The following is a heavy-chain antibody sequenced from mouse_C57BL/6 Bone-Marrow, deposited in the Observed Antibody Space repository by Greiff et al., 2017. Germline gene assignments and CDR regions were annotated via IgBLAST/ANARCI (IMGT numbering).Heavy chain of an antibody. V-gene: IGHV1-50*01. D-gene: IGHD4-1*01. Sequence: QVQLQQPGAELVKPGASVKLSCKASGYTFTSYWMQWVKQRPGQGLEWIGEIDPSYSCTNYNQKFKGKATLTVDTSSSTAYMQLSSLTSEDSAVYYCGRLGRGFAYWGKGTLVTVAA. CDR1: GYTFTSYW. CDR2: IDPSYSCT. J-gene: IGHJ3*01. CDR3: GRLGRGFAY.